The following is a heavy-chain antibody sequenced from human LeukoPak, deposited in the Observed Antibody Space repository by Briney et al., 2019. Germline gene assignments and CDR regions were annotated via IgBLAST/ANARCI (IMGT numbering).Heavy chain of an antibody. V-gene: IGHV4-59*01. CDR3: TREPVP. CDR2: IYYSGST. CDR1: GGSINSYY. J-gene: IGHJ4*02. D-gene: IGHD6-19*01. Sequence: PSETLSLTCTVSGGSINSYYWNWIRQPPGKGLEWIGYIYYSGSTYYNPSLKSRVTISVDTSKNQFSLKLNSVTAADTAVYYCTREPVPWGQGTLVTVSS.